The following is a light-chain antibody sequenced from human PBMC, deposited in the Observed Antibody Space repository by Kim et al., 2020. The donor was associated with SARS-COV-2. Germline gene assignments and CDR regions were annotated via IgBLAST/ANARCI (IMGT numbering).Light chain of an antibody. CDR1: SLRSYS. Sequence: ALGQTVRITCQGDSLRSYSASGYQQKPGQAPVLVIYSNANRPSGIPDRFSGSSSRNTASLTVTGAQAEDEADYYCNSRDSSGDNLVFGGGTQLTVL. V-gene: IGLV3-19*01. CDR3: NSRDSSGDNLV. J-gene: IGLJ2*01. CDR2: SNA.